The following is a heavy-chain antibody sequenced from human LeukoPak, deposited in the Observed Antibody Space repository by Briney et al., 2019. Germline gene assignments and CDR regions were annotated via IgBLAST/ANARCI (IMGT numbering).Heavy chain of an antibody. J-gene: IGHJ6*03. D-gene: IGHD3-10*01. V-gene: IGHV4-34*01. CDR1: VFTFSSYW. Sequence: GSLRLSCAASVFTFSSYWMSWIRQPPGKGLEWVGEINHSGSTHYNPSLKSRVTISVNTSKNQCSLKLSAVTAADTAVYYCARRLKRMLRGIIRGNSDYYQHYYMDVWGKGTTVTISS. CDR3: ARRLKRMLRGIIRGNSDYYQHYYMDV. CDR2: INHSGST.